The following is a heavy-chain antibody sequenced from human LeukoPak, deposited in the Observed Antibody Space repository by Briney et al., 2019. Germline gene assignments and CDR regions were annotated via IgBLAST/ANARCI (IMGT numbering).Heavy chain of an antibody. CDR2: ISGNAGST. CDR3: ASWRGSGSYGGYFDY. J-gene: IGHJ4*02. V-gene: IGHV3-23*01. CDR1: GFTFSSYA. D-gene: IGHD3-10*01. Sequence: GGSLRLSCAASGFTFSSYAMSWVRQAPGKGLGWVSAISGNAGSTYYADSVKGRFTISRDNSKNTLYLQMNSLRAEDTAVYYCASWRGSGSYGGYFDYWGQGTLVTVSS.